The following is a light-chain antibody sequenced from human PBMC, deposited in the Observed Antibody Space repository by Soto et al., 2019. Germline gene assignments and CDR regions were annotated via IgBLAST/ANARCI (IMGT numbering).Light chain of an antibody. Sequence: DIVMTQSPLALPVTPGEPASISCRSIQSLLHSKGYSSLAWFLQKAGQSPQLLIFLASSRAYGGADRSSGSGSGRAFTMEISSVVAEDVGIYYCMQLLHPPLTFGGGTKVDIK. CDR1: QSLLHSKGYSS. J-gene: IGKJ4*01. CDR3: MQLLHPPLT. CDR2: LAS. V-gene: IGKV2-28*01.